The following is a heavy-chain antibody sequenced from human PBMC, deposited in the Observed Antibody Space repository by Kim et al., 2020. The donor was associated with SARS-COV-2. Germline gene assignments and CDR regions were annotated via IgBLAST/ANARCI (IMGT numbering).Heavy chain of an antibody. CDR2: IWYDGSNK. J-gene: IGHJ4*02. CDR3: ARAAHGYNVFDY. CDR1: GFTFSSYG. Sequence: GGSLRLSCAASGFTFSSYGMHWVRQAPGKGLEWVAVIWYDGSNKYYADSVKGRFTISRDNSKNTLYLQMNSLRAEDTAVYYCARAAHGYNVFDYWGQGTLVTVSS. V-gene: IGHV3-33*01. D-gene: IGHD5-12*01.